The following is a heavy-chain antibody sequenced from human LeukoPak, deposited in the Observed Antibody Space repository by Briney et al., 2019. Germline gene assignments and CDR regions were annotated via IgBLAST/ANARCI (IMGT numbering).Heavy chain of an antibody. D-gene: IGHD3-3*01. Sequence: PGGSLRLSCAASGFTFSSYSMNWVRQAPGKGLEWVSSISSSSSYIYYADSVKGRFTISRDNAKNSLYLQMNSLRAEDTAVYYCARAPSTDFWSGYPNYYFDYWGQGTLVTVSS. J-gene: IGHJ4*02. CDR3: ARAPSTDFWSGYPNYYFDY. CDR1: GFTFSSYS. CDR2: ISSSSSYI. V-gene: IGHV3-21*01.